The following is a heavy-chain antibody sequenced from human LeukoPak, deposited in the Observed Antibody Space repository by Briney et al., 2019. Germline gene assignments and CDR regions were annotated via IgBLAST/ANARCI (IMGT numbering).Heavy chain of an antibody. V-gene: IGHV4-4*07. Sequence: PSETLSLTCTVSGGSISSYYWSWIRQPAGKGLEWIGRIYTSGSTNYNPSLKSRVTISVDTSKNQFSLKLSSVTAADTAVYYCAGATKLGDYYYYGMDVWGQGTTVTVSS. CDR3: AGATKLGDYYYYGMDV. CDR2: IYTSGST. D-gene: IGHD3-16*01. CDR1: GGSISSYY. J-gene: IGHJ6*02.